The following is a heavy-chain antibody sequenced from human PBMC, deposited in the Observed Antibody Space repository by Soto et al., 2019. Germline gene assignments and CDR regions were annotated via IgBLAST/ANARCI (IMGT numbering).Heavy chain of an antibody. CDR2: INPNSGGT. CDR3: AREYYDSSGYYHSNDAFDI. D-gene: IGHD3-22*01. J-gene: IGHJ3*02. CDR1: GYTFTGYY. V-gene: IGHV1-2*04. Sequence: XSVKVSCKASGYTFTGYYMHWVRQAPGQGLEWMGWINPNSGGTNYAQKFQGWVTMTRDTSISTAYMELSRLRSDDTAVYYCAREYYDSSGYYHSNDAFDIWGQGTMVTVSS.